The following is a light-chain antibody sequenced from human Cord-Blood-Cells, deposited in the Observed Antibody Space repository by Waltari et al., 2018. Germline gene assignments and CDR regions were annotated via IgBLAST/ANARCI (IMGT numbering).Light chain of an antibody. CDR2: DVS. V-gene: IGLV2-14*01. J-gene: IGLJ2*01. CDR1: SSDAGGYNY. CDR3: SSYTSSSTLV. Sequence: QSALTQPASVSGSPGQSITISCTGTSSDAGGYNYVSWYPQHPGKAPKLMIYDVSNRPSGVSNRFSGSKSGNTASLTISGLQAEDEADYYCSSYTSSSTLVFGGGTKLTVL.